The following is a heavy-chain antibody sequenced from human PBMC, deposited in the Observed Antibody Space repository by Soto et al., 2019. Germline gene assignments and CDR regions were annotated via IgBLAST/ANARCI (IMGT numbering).Heavy chain of an antibody. D-gene: IGHD5-12*01. J-gene: IGHJ3*02. Sequence: PGESLKISCKGSGYSFTTYWLAWVRRMPGKGLEYMGIIYPGDSDTRYSPSFQGQVTISADKSISTAYLQWTSLEASDTAIYYCARARVSTPRLEDPFDIWGQGTMVTVSS. V-gene: IGHV5-51*01. CDR3: ARARVSTPRLEDPFDI. CDR2: IYPGDSDT. CDR1: GYSFTTYW.